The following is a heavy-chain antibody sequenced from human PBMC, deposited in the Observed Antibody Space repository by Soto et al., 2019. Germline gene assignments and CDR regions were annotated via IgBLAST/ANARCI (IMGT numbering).Heavy chain of an antibody. CDR1: GFNFSGSA. J-gene: IGHJ4*02. CDR2: IRSKANSYAT. CDR3: TRPGERNDY. V-gene: IGHV3-73*01. Sequence: GGSLRLSCAASGFNFSGSAMHWVRQASGKGLEWVGRIRSKANSYATAYAASVKGRFTISRDDSKNTAYLQMNSLKTEDTAVYYCTRPGERNDYWGQGTLVTVSS. D-gene: IGHD3-16*01.